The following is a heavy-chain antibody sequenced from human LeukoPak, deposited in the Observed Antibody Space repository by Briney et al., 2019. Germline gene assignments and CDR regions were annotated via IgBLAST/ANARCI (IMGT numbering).Heavy chain of an antibody. J-gene: IGHJ4*02. Sequence: PGASLRLSCEASGFKFGTYAMAWVRQAPGKGLEWVSTLSGTGGSTYYADSVKGRFTISRDNSENTLFLQMNSLKAEDTAMYYCAKNRRVEATPVDYWGQGTLVTVSS. CDR2: LSGTGGST. V-gene: IGHV3-23*01. CDR1: GFKFGTYA. D-gene: IGHD2-15*01. CDR3: AKNRRVEATPVDY.